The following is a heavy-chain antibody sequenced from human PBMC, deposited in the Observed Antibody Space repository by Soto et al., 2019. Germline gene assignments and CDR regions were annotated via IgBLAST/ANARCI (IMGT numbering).Heavy chain of an antibody. D-gene: IGHD3-22*01. V-gene: IGHV6-1*01. CDR2: TYYRSKWYN. CDR3: ARRDSSGYYGWFDP. Sequence: SQTLSLTCVISGDSFSSNSAAWNWIRQSPSRGLEWLGRTYYRSKWYNDYAVSVKSRITINPDTSKNQFSLQLNSVTPEDTAVYYCARRDSSGYYGWFDPWGQGTLVTVAS. CDR1: GDSFSSNSAA. J-gene: IGHJ5*02.